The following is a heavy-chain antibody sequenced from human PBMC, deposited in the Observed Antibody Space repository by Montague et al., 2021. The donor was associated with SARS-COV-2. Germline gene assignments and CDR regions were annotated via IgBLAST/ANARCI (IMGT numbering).Heavy chain of an antibody. CDR3: ARVRVVVPAATNWFDP. CDR1: GGSISSGGYY. Sequence: TLSLTCTVSGGSISSGGYYWSWIRQHPGKGLEWIGYIYYSGSTYYNPSLQSRVTISVDTSKNQFSLKLSSVTAADTAVYYCARVRVVVPAATNWFDPWGQGTLVTVSA. J-gene: IGHJ5*02. CDR2: IYYSGST. V-gene: IGHV4-31*03. D-gene: IGHD2-2*01.